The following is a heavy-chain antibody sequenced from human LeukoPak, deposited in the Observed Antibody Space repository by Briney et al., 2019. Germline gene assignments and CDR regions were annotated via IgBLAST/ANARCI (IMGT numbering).Heavy chain of an antibody. Sequence: ASVKVSCKASGYTFTGYYMHWVRQAPGQGLEWMGWINPNSGGTNYAQKLQGRVTMTTDTSTSTAYMELRSLRSDDTAVYYCAAESIPMVGPRTDAFDIWGQGTMVTVSS. D-gene: IGHD3-10*01. J-gene: IGHJ3*02. CDR3: AAESIPMVGPRTDAFDI. V-gene: IGHV1-2*02. CDR1: GYTFTGYY. CDR2: INPNSGGT.